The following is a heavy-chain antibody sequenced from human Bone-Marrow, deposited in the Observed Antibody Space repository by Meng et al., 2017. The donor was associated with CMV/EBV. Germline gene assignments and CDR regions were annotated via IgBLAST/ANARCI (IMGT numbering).Heavy chain of an antibody. CDR3: ARDHPNYCSSTSCYGSGGMDV. D-gene: IGHD2-2*01. J-gene: IGHJ6*02. Sequence: ASVKVSCKASGYRFTTYDINWVRQATGQGLEWMGWMNPNSGNIGYAQKFQGRVTLTRVTSISTAYMEVSSLTSDDTAVYYCARDHPNYCSSTSCYGSGGMDVWGQGTTVTVSS. CDR1: GYRFTTYD. CDR2: MNPNSGNI. V-gene: IGHV1-8*01.